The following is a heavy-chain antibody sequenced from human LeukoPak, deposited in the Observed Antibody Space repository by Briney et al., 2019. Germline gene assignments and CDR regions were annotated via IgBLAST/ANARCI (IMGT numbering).Heavy chain of an antibody. J-gene: IGHJ4*02. CDR1: GGSISSGDYY. CDR3: ARDRGYTYGVDY. D-gene: IGHD5-18*01. CDR2: IYHSGST. V-gene: IGHV4-30-4*01. Sequence: SETLSLTCTVSGGSISSGDYYWRWIRQPPGKGLEWIGYIYHSGSTYYNPSLQSRVTISVDTSKNQFSLKLSSVTAADTAVYYCARDRGYTYGVDYWGQGTLVTVSS.